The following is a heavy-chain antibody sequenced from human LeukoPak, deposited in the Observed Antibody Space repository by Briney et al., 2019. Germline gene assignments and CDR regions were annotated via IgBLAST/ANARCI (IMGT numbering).Heavy chain of an antibody. CDR1: GYTFTGYY. J-gene: IGHJ5*02. D-gene: IGHD1-26*01. CDR2: INPNSGVT. CDR3: ARAVGPRGGNWFDP. Sequence: ASVKVSCKASGYTFTGYYLRWVRQAPGQGLEWMGWINPNSGVTNFAQKFQGRVTMTRDTSTSTVYMDLGSLRSDDTAVYYCARAVGPRGGNWFDPWGQGTLVTVSS. V-gene: IGHV1-2*02.